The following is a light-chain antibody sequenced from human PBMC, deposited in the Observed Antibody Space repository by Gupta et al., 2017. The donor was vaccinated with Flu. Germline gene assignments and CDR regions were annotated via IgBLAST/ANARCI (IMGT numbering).Light chain of an antibody. CDR1: QSISSY. J-gene: IGKJ2*03. V-gene: IGKV1-39*01. CDR3: QQSYSTPRS. Sequence: DIQMTQSPSSLSASVGDRVTITCRASQSISSYLNWYQQKPGKAPKLLIYAASSLQSGVPSRGSGSGSGTDFTLTISSLQPEDFATYDCQQSYSTPRSFGQGTKLEIK. CDR2: AAS.